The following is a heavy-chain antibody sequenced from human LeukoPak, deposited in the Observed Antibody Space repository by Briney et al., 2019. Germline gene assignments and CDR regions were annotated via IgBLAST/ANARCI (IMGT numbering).Heavy chain of an antibody. CDR2: ISSGSSYI. CDR3: ARALITIFGVAWDV. CDR1: GFTFSSYS. V-gene: IGHV3-21*01. Sequence: GGSLRLSCAASGFTFSSYSMNWVRQAPGEGLEWVSSISSGSSYIYYADSVKGRFTISRDNAKNSLYPQMNSLRAEDTAVYYCARALITIFGVAWDVWGQGTLVTVSS. D-gene: IGHD3-3*01. J-gene: IGHJ4*02.